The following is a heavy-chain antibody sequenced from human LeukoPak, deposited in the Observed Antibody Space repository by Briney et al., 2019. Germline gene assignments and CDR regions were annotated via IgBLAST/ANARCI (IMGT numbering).Heavy chain of an antibody. V-gene: IGHV1-2*02. CDR2: INPNSGGT. CDR3: ARDPKANYYDSSDAD. J-gene: IGHJ4*02. CDR1: GYTFTGYY. Sequence: EASVKVSCKASGYTFTGYYMHWVRQAPGQGLEWMGWINPNSGGTNYAQKFQGRVTMTRDTSISTAYMELSRLRSDDTAVYYCARDPKANYYDSSDADWGQGTLVTVSS. D-gene: IGHD3-22*01.